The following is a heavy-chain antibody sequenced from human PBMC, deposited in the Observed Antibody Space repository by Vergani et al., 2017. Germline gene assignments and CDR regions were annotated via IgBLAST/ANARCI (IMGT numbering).Heavy chain of an antibody. V-gene: IGHV3-7*03. CDR3: ARANSVRGVSKRGLDAFDI. CDR2: IKQDGSEK. D-gene: IGHD3-10*01. CDR1: GFTFSSYW. J-gene: IGHJ3*02. Sequence: EVQLVESGGGLVQPGGSLRLSCAASGFTFSSYWMSWVRQAPGKGLVGVANIKQDGSEKYYVDSVKGRFTISRENAKNSLYLQMNSLRAEDTAVYYCARANSVRGVSKRGLDAFDIWGQGTMVTVSS.